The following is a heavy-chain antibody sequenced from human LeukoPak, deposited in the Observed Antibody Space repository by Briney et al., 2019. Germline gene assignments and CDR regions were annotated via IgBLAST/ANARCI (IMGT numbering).Heavy chain of an antibody. CDR2: ISSSSSYI. J-gene: IGHJ4*02. D-gene: IGHD1-1*01. CDR3: ARGFSGTADY. Sequence: PGGSLRLSCAASGFTVSSNYMSWVRQAPGKGLEWVSSISSSSSYIYYADSVKGRFTISRDNAKNSLYLQMDSLRAEDTAVYYCARGFSGTADYWGQGTLVTVSS. CDR1: GFTVSSNY. V-gene: IGHV3-21*01.